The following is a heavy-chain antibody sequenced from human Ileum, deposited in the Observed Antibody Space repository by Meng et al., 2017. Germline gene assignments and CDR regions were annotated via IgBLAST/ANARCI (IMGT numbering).Heavy chain of an antibody. Sequence: GGSLRLSCAASGFAFSNYAFHWVRQSAGEGLEWVAGVARTEDKEYYADSVRGRFTISRDNSKNTMILQMDNLSTEDTAVYYCANGGTIAFSDFDFWGQGTLVTVSS. J-gene: IGHJ4*02. CDR1: GFAFSNYA. CDR2: VARTEDKE. D-gene: IGHD1-26*01. V-gene: IGHV3-30*18. CDR3: ANGGTIAFSDFDF.